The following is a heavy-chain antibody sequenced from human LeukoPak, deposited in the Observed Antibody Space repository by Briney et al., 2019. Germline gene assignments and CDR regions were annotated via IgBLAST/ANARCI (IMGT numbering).Heavy chain of an antibody. Sequence: ASVKVSCKASGYTFTGYCMHWVRQAPGQGLEWMGWINPNSGGTNYAQKFQGRVTMTRDTSITTAYMELSRLRSDDTAVYYCARGNDYDNSGYYLKYWGQGALVTVSS. CDR1: GYTFTGYC. J-gene: IGHJ4*02. CDR3: ARGNDYDNSGYYLKY. CDR2: INPNSGGT. V-gene: IGHV1-2*02. D-gene: IGHD3-22*01.